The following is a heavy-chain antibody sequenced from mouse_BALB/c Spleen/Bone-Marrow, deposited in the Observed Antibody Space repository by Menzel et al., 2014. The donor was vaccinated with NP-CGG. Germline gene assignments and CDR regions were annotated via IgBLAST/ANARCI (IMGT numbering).Heavy chain of an antibody. Sequence: VKLQESGAELVRPGASVKVSCKASGYTFTSYWINWVKQRPGQGLEWIGNIYPSDSYTNYNQNSKDKATLTVDKSSSTAYMQLSSPTSEDSAVYYFTRQYGNYYAMDYLGQGTSVTVSS. D-gene: IGHD2-10*02. CDR1: GYTFTSYW. CDR2: IYPSDSYT. J-gene: IGHJ4*01. V-gene: IGHV1-69*02. CDR3: TRQYGNYYAMDY.